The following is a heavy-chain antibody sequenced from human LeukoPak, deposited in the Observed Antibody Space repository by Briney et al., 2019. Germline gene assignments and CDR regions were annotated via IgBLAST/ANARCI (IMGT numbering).Heavy chain of an antibody. Sequence: PSETLSLTCTVSGGSISSYYWSWIRQPPGKGLEWIGYIYYSGSTYYNPSLKSRVTISVDTSKNQFSLKLSSVTAADTAVYYCAIRGSYYDILTGYSQSFDYWGQGTLVTVSS. CDR2: IYYSGST. CDR1: GGSISSYY. D-gene: IGHD3-9*01. J-gene: IGHJ4*02. CDR3: AIRGSYYDILTGYSQSFDY. V-gene: IGHV4-59*08.